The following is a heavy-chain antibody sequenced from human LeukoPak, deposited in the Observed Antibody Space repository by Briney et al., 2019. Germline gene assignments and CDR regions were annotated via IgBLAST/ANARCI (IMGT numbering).Heavy chain of an antibody. CDR2: INHSGST. D-gene: IGHD2-21*02. CDR1: GGSFSGYY. Sequence: SETLSLTCAVYGGSFSGYYWSWIRQPPGKGLEWIGEINHSGSTNYNPSLKSRVTISVDTSKNQFSLKLSSVTAADTAVYYCARARQRVVTSYYYYYGMDVWGQGTLVTVSS. CDR3: ARARQRVVTSYYYYYGMDV. V-gene: IGHV4-34*01. J-gene: IGHJ6*02.